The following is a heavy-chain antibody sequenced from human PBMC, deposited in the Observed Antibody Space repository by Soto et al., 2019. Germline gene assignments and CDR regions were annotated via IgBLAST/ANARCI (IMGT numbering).Heavy chain of an antibody. CDR2: IYYSGST. D-gene: IGHD6-6*01. J-gene: IGHJ4*02. Sequence: ALSLTCTVSGGSISSGGYYWSWIRQHPGKGLEWIGYIYYSGSTYYNPSLKSRVTISVDTSKNQFSLKLSSVTAADTAVYYCERYSSSSVFDYWGQGTLVTVSS. V-gene: IGHV4-31*03. CDR1: GGSISSGGYY. CDR3: ERYSSSSVFDY.